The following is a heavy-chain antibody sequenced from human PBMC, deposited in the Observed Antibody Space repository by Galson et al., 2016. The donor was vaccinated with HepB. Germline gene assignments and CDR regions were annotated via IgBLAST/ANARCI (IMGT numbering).Heavy chain of an antibody. CDR2: IYYSGST. V-gene: IGHV4-39*01. Sequence: NIRKNYMSWVRQTPGKGLEWIGSIYYSGSTYYNPSPKSRVTISVDTSKNQFSLKLSSVTAADTAVYYCARARPVYYILTGYYPNWFDPWGQGTLVTLSS. CDR3: ARARPVYYILTGYYPNWFDP. J-gene: IGHJ5*02. D-gene: IGHD3-9*01. CDR1: NIRKNY.